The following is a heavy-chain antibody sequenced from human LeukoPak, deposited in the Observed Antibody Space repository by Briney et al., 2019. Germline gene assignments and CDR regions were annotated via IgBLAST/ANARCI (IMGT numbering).Heavy chain of an antibody. CDR2: ISGSGGST. CDR3: AKDGTNVYYYYMDV. D-gene: IGHD1-26*01. Sequence: PGGSLRLSCAASGFTFSSYAMSWVRQAPGKGLEWVSDISGSGGSTYYADSVKGRFTISRDNSKNTLYLQMNSLRAEDTAVYYCAKDGTNVYYYYMDVWGKGTTVTVSS. V-gene: IGHV3-23*01. J-gene: IGHJ6*03. CDR1: GFTFSSYA.